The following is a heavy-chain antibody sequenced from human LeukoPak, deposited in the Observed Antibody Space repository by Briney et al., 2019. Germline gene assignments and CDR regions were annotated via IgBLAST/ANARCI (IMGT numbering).Heavy chain of an antibody. CDR3: AKAIGYGDYSIDY. D-gene: IGHD4-17*01. Sequence: GGSLRLSCGASGFTFSSYAMSWVRQAPRKGLEWVSAISGSGGSTYYVDSVKGRFTISRDNSKNTLYLQMNSLRAEDTAVYYCAKAIGYGDYSIDYWGQGTLVTVSS. CDR1: GFTFSSYA. J-gene: IGHJ4*02. CDR2: ISGSGGST. V-gene: IGHV3-23*01.